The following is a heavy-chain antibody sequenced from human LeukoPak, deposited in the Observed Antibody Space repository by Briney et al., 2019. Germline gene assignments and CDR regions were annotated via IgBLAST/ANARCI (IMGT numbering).Heavy chain of an antibody. Sequence: PSETLSLTCTVSSGSVNCRSYDLSWIRQPPGKGLEWIGYIYYSGSTNHSPSLKSRVTISVDTSKNQFSLKLSSVTAAGTAVDFCARCAEWLGVTTGLRGFDYWGQGTLVTVSS. CDR3: ARCAEWLGVTTGLRGFDY. D-gene: IGHD6-19*01. CDR1: SGSVNCRSYD. CDR2: IYYSGST. V-gene: IGHV4-61*01. J-gene: IGHJ4*02.